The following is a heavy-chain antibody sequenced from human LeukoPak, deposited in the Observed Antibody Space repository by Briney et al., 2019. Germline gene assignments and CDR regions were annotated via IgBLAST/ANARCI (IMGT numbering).Heavy chain of an antibody. D-gene: IGHD6-13*01. V-gene: IGHV3-21*01. CDR3: ARSPNIAAGTRGNFDY. CDR1: GFTFSSYS. Sequence: GGSLRLSCAASGFTFSSYSMYWVRQAPGKGLEWVSSISSSSSYTYYADSVKGRFTISRDNAKNSLYLQMNSLRAEDTAVYYCARSPNIAAGTRGNFDYWGQGTLVTVSS. J-gene: IGHJ4*02. CDR2: ISSSSSYT.